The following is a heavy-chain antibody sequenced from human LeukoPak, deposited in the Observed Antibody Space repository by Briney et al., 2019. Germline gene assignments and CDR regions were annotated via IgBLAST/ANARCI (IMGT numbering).Heavy chain of an antibody. CDR2: ISAYNGNT. V-gene: IGHV1-18*04. CDR3: ARVRGLGDGDYDYYYYYMDV. Sequence: ASVKVSCKASGYTFTSYYMHWVRQAPGQGLEWMGWISAYNGNTNYAQKLQGRVTMTTDTSTSTAYMELRSLRSDDTAVYYCARVRGLGDGDYDYYYYYMDVWGKGTTVTISS. CDR1: GYTFTSYY. D-gene: IGHD4-17*01. J-gene: IGHJ6*03.